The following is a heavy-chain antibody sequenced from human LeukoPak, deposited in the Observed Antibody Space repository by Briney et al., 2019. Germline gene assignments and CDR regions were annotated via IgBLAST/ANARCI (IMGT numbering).Heavy chain of an antibody. CDR1: GGSFSGYY. D-gene: IGHD3-10*01. CDR2: INHSGST. J-gene: IGHJ4*02. Sequence: PSETLSLTCAVYGGSFSGYYWNWIRQPPGKGLEWIGEINHSGSTNYNPSLKNRVTISADMSKNQFSLKLSYVSAADTAVYYCARMSMIRGVYYFDYWGQGTLVTVSS. V-gene: IGHV4-34*01. CDR3: ARMSMIRGVYYFDY.